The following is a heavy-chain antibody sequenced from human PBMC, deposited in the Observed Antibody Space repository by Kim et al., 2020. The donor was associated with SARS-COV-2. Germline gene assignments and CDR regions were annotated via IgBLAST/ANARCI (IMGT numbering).Heavy chain of an antibody. CDR3: AKAEGKWELRRDFDY. D-gene: IGHD1-26*01. Sequence: GGSLRLSCAASGFTFSSYGMSWVRQTPGKGLEWVSTVGARGVSTYYADSVKGRFTISRDNPKNTLYLQMNSLRAEDTAVYYCAKAEGKWELRRDFDYWGQGTLVTVST. CDR1: GFTFSSYG. V-gene: IGHV3-23*01. CDR2: VGARGVST. J-gene: IGHJ4*02.